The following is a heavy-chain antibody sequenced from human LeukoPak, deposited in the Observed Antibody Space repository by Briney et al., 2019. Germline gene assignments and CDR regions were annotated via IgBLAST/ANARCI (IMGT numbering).Heavy chain of an antibody. CDR2: INCNSAGT. Sequence: ASVKLSCKASGYTFTAYYIHWVRQAPGQGLEWVGRINCNSAGTNYAQKFRGRVTMTRDTSISTVYMELSSLRSDDTAVYYCAVQTIVANTKGDAFDIWGQGTTVIVSS. CDR3: AVQTIVANTKGDAFDI. J-gene: IGHJ3*02. CDR1: GYTFTAYY. V-gene: IGHV1-2*06. D-gene: IGHD5-12*01.